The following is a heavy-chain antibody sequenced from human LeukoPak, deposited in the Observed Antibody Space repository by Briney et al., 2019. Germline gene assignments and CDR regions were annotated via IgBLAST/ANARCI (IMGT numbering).Heavy chain of an antibody. Sequence: GGSLRLSCAASGLTFSGYYMSWIRQAPGKGLEWVSYISSSGSTIYYADSVKGRFTISRDNAKNSLYLQMNSLRAEDTAVYYCCRFYGDYGIDYWGQGTLVTVSS. CDR3: CRFYGDYGIDY. CDR1: GLTFSGYY. V-gene: IGHV3-11*01. J-gene: IGHJ4*02. D-gene: IGHD4-17*01. CDR2: ISSSGSTI.